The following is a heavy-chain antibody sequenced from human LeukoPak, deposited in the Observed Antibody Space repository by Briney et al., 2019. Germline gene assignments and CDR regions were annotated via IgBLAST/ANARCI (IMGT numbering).Heavy chain of an antibody. Sequence: ASVKVSCKASGYTFTSYDINWVRQATGQGLEWTGWMNPNSGNTGYAQKFQGRVTMTRNTSISTAYMELSSLRSEDTAVYYCARVRAGLLWFGELLSYDAFDIWGQGTMVTVSS. D-gene: IGHD3-10*01. J-gene: IGHJ3*02. CDR3: ARVRAGLLWFGELLSYDAFDI. CDR2: MNPNSGNT. V-gene: IGHV1-8*01. CDR1: GYTFTSYD.